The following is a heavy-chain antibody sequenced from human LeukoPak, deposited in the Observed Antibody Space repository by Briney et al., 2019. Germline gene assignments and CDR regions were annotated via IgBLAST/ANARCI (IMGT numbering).Heavy chain of an antibody. D-gene: IGHD5-24*01. J-gene: IGHJ3*02. CDR1: GYSISSGYY. V-gene: IGHV4-38-2*01. Sequence: SETLSLTCAVSGYSISSGYYWGWIRQPPGKGLEWIGSFYHSGSTYYNPSLKSRVTISVDTSNNQFSLKLSSVTAADTAVYYCARADGYQDAFDIWGQGTMVTVSS. CDR2: FYHSGST. CDR3: ARADGYQDAFDI.